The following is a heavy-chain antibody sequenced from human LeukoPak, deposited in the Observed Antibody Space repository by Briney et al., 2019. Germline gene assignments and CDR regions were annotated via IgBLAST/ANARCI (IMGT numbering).Heavy chain of an antibody. CDR1: GFTFSNAW. Sequence: GGSLRLSCAASGFTFSNAWMSWVRQAPGKGLEWVGRIKTKTDGGTTDYAAPVKGRFTISRDNAKNSLYLQLNSLRAEDTAVYYCARSGTTYYYDSSTRIWGQGTMVTVSS. CDR2: IKTKTDGGTT. J-gene: IGHJ3*02. D-gene: IGHD3-22*01. CDR3: ARSGTTYYYDSSTRI. V-gene: IGHV3-15*01.